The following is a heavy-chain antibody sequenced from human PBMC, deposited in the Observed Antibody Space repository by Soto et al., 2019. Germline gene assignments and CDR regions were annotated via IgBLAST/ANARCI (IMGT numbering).Heavy chain of an antibody. CDR3: AKAPYDSSGYPV. CDR2: ISGSGGST. D-gene: IGHD3-22*01. CDR1: GFTFSSYA. V-gene: IGHV3-23*01. Sequence: LRLSCAASGFTFSSYAMSWVRQAPGKGLEWVSAISGSGGSTYYADSVKGRFTISRDNSKNTLYLQMNSLRAEDTAVYYCAKAPYDSSGYPVWGQGTLVTVSS. J-gene: IGHJ4*02.